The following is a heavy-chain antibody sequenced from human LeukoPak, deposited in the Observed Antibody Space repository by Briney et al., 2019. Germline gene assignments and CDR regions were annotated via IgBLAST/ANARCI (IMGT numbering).Heavy chain of an antibody. CDR3: ARAPYYYDSSGYPLWYDY. CDR1: GFTFSSYS. J-gene: IGHJ4*02. Sequence: GGSLRLSCAASGFTFSSYSMNWVRQAPGKGLEWVSSISSSSSYIYYAGSVKGRFTTSRDNAKNSLYLQMNSLRAEDTAVYYCARAPYYYDSSGYPLWYDYWGQGTLVTVSS. V-gene: IGHV3-21*01. CDR2: ISSSSSYI. D-gene: IGHD3-22*01.